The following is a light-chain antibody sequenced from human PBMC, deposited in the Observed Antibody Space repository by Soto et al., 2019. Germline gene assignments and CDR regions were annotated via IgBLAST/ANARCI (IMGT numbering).Light chain of an antibody. J-gene: IGLJ2*01. CDR1: SSNIGSNY. V-gene: IGLV1-47*01. CDR2: RNN. CDR3: AAWDDSLSGFVV. Sequence: QSVLTQPPSASGTPGQRVTISCSGSSSNIGSNYVYWYQQLPGTAPKLLVYRNNQRPSEVPDRFSGYKSGTSASLAISGLRSEDEADYYCAAWDDSLSGFVVFGGGTKVTVL.